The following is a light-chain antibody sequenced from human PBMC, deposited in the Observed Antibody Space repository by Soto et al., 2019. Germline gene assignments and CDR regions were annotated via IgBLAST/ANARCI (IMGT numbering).Light chain of an antibody. CDR1: SSDVGAYNF. Sequence: QSALTQPASVSEPPGQSITISCTGTSSDVGAYNFVSWHQQHPGKAPKVIIYNVYDRPSGISYLFSGSKSGNTASLTISGLQGEDEAAYYGSSYTTSRNYVFGTVTKLTFL. CDR2: NVY. V-gene: IGLV2-14*03. J-gene: IGLJ1*01. CDR3: SSYTTSRNYV.